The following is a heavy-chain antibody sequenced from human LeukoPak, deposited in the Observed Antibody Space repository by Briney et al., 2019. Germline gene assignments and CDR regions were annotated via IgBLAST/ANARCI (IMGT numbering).Heavy chain of an antibody. D-gene: IGHD4-11*01. CDR3: ARHMDDYSITNWFDP. CDR2: IYYSGST. V-gene: IGHV4-59*08. CDR1: GGSISSYY. J-gene: IGHJ5*02. Sequence: SETLSLTCTVSGGSISSYYWSWIRQPPGKGLEWIGYIYYSGSTNYNPSLKSRVTISVDTSKNQFSLKLSSVTAADTAVYYCARHMDDYSITNWFDPWGQGTLVTVSS.